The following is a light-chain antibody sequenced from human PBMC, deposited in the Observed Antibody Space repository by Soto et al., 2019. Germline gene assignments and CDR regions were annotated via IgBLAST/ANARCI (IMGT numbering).Light chain of an antibody. V-gene: IGKV3-15*01. Sequence: ERVMTQSPATLSVSPGERATLSCRASQSVSSNLAWYQQKPGQAPRLLIYGASTRATGIPARFSGSGSGAEFTLTIGSLQSEDFAVYYCQQYHNWPPGITFGGGTRVEIK. J-gene: IGKJ4*01. CDR2: GAS. CDR1: QSVSSN. CDR3: QQYHNWPPGIT.